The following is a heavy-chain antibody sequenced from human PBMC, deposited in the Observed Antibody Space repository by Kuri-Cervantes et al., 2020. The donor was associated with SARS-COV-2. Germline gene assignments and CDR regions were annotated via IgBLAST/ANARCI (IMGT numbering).Heavy chain of an antibody. J-gene: IGHJ6*03. D-gene: IGHD7-27*01. CDR1: GGNFSGEV. Sequence: SVKVSCKASGGNFSGEVVSWVRQAPGQGLEWMGGIIPIFGTANYAQKFQGRVTITTDESTSTAYMELSSLRSEDTAVYYCARDRGQLGIGVYYYYYMDVWGKGTTVTVSS. CDR2: IIPIFGTA. V-gene: IGHV1-69*05. CDR3: ARDRGQLGIGVYYYYYMDV.